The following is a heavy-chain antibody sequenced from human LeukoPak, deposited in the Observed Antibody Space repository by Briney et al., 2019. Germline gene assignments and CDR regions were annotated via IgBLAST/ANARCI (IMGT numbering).Heavy chain of an antibody. V-gene: IGHV4-34*01. CDR3: ARGRQDVNMILVVMAGVSYYLDV. CDR2: MSPSGSS. CDR1: SGSFSDYY. Sequence: SETLSLTCAVYSGSFSDYYWTWIRQTPGKGLEWIGEMSPSGSSNYNPSLKSRVTISVDTSKNQFSLKLRSVTAADTAVYYCARGRQDVNMILVVMAGVSYYLDVWSKGTTVTVS. J-gene: IGHJ6*03. D-gene: IGHD3-22*01.